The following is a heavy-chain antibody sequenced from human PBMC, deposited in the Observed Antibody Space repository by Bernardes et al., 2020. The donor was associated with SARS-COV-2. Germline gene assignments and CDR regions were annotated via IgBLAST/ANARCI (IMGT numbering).Heavy chain of an antibody. CDR1: GGSVSSSSYY. J-gene: IGHJ4*02. Sequence: SETLSLTCTVSGGSVSSSSYYWSWIRQPPGKGLEWIGYIDYSGSTNYNPSLKSRVIISVDTSKDQFSLKLRSVTAADTAVYYCAGGVVGAPEDYWGQGTLVTVSS. CDR2: IDYSGST. CDR3: AGGVVGAPEDY. D-gene: IGHD1-26*01. V-gene: IGHV4-61*01.